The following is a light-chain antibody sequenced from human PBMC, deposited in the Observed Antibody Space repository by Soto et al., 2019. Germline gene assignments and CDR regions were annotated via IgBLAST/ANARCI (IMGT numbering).Light chain of an antibody. Sequence: QSPLTQLPSASGSPGQSVTISCTGTSSDVGGYNYVSWYQQHPGKAPKLMIYEVSKRPSGVPDRFSGSKSGNTASLTVSGLQAEDEADYYCSSYAGSNNVVFGGGTKVTVL. CDR1: SSDVGGYNY. CDR2: EVS. CDR3: SSYAGSNNVV. V-gene: IGLV2-8*01. J-gene: IGLJ2*01.